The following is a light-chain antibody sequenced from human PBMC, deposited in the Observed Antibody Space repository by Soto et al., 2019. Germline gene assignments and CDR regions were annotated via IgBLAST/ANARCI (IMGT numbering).Light chain of an antibody. CDR2: GAA. CDR1: QSLSSY. J-gene: IGKJ2*01. Sequence: EIVLTQSPGTLSLSPGERATLSCRASQSLSSYLAWYQQKHGQAPRILIFGAASRATVIAEWFSGSGSGTDFTLTISRLEPEDVAVYYCQQYGSSPTYTFGQGTKLEIK. V-gene: IGKV3-20*01. CDR3: QQYGSSPTYT.